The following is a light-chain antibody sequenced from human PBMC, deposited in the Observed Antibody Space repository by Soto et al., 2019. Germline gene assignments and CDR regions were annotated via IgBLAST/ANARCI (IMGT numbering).Light chain of an antibody. J-gene: IGLJ1*01. CDR2: DVT. CDR3: CSYAGSYSFV. V-gene: IGLV2-11*01. Sequence: QSALTQPRSVSGSPGQSVTVSCTGTSSDVGGYNYVSWYQQHPGKAPKLFIFDVTKRPSGVPDRFSGSKSGNTASLTISGLQAEDEADYYCCSYAGSYSFVFGTGTKVTVL. CDR1: SSDVGGYNY.